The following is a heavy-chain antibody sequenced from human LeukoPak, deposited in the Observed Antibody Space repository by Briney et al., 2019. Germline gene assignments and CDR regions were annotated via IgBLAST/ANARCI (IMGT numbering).Heavy chain of an antibody. CDR1: GYSFSSHS. CDR3: ARVEKGFWSGFKMDV. V-gene: IGHV3-48*01. CDR2: ISGGGGII. D-gene: IGHD3-3*01. J-gene: IGHJ6*04. Sequence: QPGGSLRLSCTGSGYSFSSHSMTWVRQAPGKGLEWISYISGGGGIIHFADSVKGRFTISRANDNNSLYLQMNRLTGEDTAVYFCARVEKGFWSGFKMDVWGMGTTVTVSS.